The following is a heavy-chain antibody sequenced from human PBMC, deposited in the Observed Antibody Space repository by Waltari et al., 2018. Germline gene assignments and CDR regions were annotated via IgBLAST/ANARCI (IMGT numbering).Heavy chain of an antibody. CDR1: GYSISSGYY. V-gene: IGHV4-38-2*01. J-gene: IGHJ4*02. CDR2: IYHSGST. Sequence: QVQLQESGPGLVKPSETLSLTCAVSGYSISSGYYWGWIRQPPGKGLEWIGSIYHSGSTYYNPSLKSRVTRSVDTSKNQFSLKLSSVTAADTAVYYCASRGYSYGFFDYWGQGTLVTVSS. D-gene: IGHD5-18*01. CDR3: ASRGYSYGFFDY.